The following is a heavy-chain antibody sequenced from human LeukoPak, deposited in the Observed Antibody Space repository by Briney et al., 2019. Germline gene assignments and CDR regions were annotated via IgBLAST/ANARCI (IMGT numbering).Heavy chain of an antibody. J-gene: IGHJ4*02. Sequence: ASVKVSCKASGYTFTSYDINWVRQATGQGVEWMGWMNPNSGNTGYAQKFQGRVTMTRNTSKSTAYMELSSLRSEDTAVYYCAIHTGKWYDYVWGSYQLDYWGQGTLVTVSS. CDR1: GYTFTSYD. V-gene: IGHV1-8*01. D-gene: IGHD3-16*02. CDR3: AIHTGKWYDYVWGSYQLDY. CDR2: MNPNSGNT.